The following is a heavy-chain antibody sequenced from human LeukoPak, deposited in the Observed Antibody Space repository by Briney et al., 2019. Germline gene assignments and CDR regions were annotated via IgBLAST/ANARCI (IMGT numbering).Heavy chain of an antibody. J-gene: IGHJ4*02. Sequence: GGTLRLSCAASGFTFSSYGMSWVRQAPGKGLEWVSAISGSGGSTYYADSVKGRFTISRDNSKNTLYLQMNSLRAEDTAVYYCAKEGYYDSSGYWGPYFDYWGQGTLVTVSS. D-gene: IGHD3-22*01. CDR3: AKEGYYDSSGYWGPYFDY. CDR1: GFTFSSYG. V-gene: IGHV3-23*01. CDR2: ISGSGGST.